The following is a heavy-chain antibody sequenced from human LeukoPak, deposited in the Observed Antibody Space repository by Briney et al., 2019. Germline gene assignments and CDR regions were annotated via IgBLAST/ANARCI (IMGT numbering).Heavy chain of an antibody. Sequence: GASVKVSCKASGYTFSGYYMHWVRRAPGQGLEWLGWINPHSGDTNYAQKFQGRVTMTRDTSISTAYMELSRLRSDDTAVYYCARGKGYYESSGYYPFDYWGQGTLVTVSS. CDR2: INPHSGDT. D-gene: IGHD3-22*01. J-gene: IGHJ4*02. CDR3: ARGKGYYESSGYYPFDY. V-gene: IGHV1-2*02. CDR1: GYTFSGYY.